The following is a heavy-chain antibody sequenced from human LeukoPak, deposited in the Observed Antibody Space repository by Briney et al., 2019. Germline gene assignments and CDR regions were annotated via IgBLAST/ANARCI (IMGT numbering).Heavy chain of an antibody. V-gene: IGHV4-61*09. CDR3: AGGPASIYYYFYYMDV. CDR1: GGSISSGSLY. J-gene: IGHJ6*03. D-gene: IGHD2-2*01. CDR2: IYTSGST. Sequence: SETLSPTCTVSGGSISSGSLYWSWIRQPAGKGLEWIGHIYTSGSTNYNPSLKSRVTISVDTSKNQFSLKLSSVTAADTAVYYCAGGPASIYYYFYYMDVWGKGTTVTVSS.